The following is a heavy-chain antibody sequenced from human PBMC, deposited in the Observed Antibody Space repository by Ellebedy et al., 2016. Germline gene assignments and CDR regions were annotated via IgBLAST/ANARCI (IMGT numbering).Heavy chain of an antibody. CDR2: ISSSSSYI. V-gene: IGHV3-21*01. CDR1: GFTFSSYS. D-gene: IGHD2-15*01. CDR3: ARIGYCSGGSCYVFDY. J-gene: IGHJ4*02. Sequence: GESLKISCAASGFTFSSYSMNWVRQAPGKGLEWVSSISSSSSYIYYADSVKGRFTISRDNAKNSLYLQMNSLRAEDTAVYYCARIGYCSGGSCYVFDYWGQGTLVTVSS.